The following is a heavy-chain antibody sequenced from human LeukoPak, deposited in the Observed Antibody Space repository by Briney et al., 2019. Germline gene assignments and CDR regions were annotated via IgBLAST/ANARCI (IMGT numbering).Heavy chain of an antibody. Sequence: PGGSLRLSCAASGFTFSDYYMSWIRQAPGKGLEWVAVISYDGSNKYYADSVKGRFTISRDNSNNTLYLQVNSLRAEDTAVYYCARLSGGIAVSGTNYYYYYYMDVWGKGTTVTVSS. J-gene: IGHJ6*03. CDR1: GFTFSDYY. V-gene: IGHV3-30-3*01. CDR2: ISYDGSNK. CDR3: ARLSGGIAVSGTNYYYYYYMDV. D-gene: IGHD6-19*01.